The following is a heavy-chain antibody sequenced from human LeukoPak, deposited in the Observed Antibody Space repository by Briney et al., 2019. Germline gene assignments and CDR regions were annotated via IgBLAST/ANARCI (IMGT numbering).Heavy chain of an antibody. V-gene: IGHV3-11*01. J-gene: IGHJ4*02. D-gene: IGHD6-13*01. CDR2: ISSSGSTI. CDR1: GVTFSDYY. Sequence: GGSLRPSCAASGVTFSDYYRSWIRQAPGKGLEWVSYISSSGSTIYYADSVKGRFTISRDNAKNSLYLQMNSLRAEDTAVYYCARPSSSWYGPLDYWGQGTLVTVSS. CDR3: ARPSSSWYGPLDY.